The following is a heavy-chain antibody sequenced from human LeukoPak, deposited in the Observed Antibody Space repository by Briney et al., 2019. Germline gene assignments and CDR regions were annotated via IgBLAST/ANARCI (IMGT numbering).Heavy chain of an antibody. Sequence: PGGSLRLSCAASGFTFSSYGMHWVRQAPGKGLEWVAFIRYDGSNKYYADSVKGRFTISRDNAKNSLYLQMNSLRAEDTAVYYCARIYGSGSYYSGYFDYWGQGTLVTVSS. J-gene: IGHJ4*02. CDR1: GFTFSSYG. V-gene: IGHV3-30*02. CDR3: ARIYGSGSYYSGYFDY. CDR2: IRYDGSNK. D-gene: IGHD3-10*01.